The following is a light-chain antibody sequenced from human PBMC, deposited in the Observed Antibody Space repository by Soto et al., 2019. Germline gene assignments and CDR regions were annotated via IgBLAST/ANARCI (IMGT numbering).Light chain of an antibody. Sequence: EIVLTQSPGTLSLSPGERATLSCRASQSFSSSYLAWYQQKPGQAPRLLIYGASSRATGIPDRCSGSGSETDFTLTISRLEPEDFAVYYCQQYGRPLNFGGGTKVEI. V-gene: IGKV3-20*01. CDR1: QSFSSSY. J-gene: IGKJ4*01. CDR3: QQYGRPLN. CDR2: GAS.